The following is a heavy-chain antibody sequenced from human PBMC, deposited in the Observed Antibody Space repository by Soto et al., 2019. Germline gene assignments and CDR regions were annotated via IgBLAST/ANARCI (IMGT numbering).Heavy chain of an antibody. V-gene: IGHV4-59*01. Sequence: SETLSLTCTVSGGSISSYYWSWIRQPPGKGLEWIGYIYYSGSTNYNPSLKSRVTISVDTSKNQFSLKLSSVTAADTAVYYCARGLERGITMVRGVISDPRGQGTLVTVSS. D-gene: IGHD3-10*01. CDR3: ARGLERGITMVRGVISDP. CDR2: IYYSGST. CDR1: GGSISSYY. J-gene: IGHJ5*02.